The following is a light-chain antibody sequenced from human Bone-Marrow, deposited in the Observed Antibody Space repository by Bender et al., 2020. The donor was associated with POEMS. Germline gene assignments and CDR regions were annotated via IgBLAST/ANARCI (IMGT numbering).Light chain of an antibody. CDR3: CSSAHNTFNWV. V-gene: IGLV2-23*02. J-gene: IGLJ3*02. CDR1: SSDIGSYDL. CDR2: EVT. Sequence: QSALTQPASVSGSPGQSITISCTGTSSDIGSYDLVSWYQQHPGKAPKLIIYEVTKRPSGVSDRFSGSKSGNTASLTISGLQAEDEAHYYCCSSAHNTFNWVFGGGTKLTVL.